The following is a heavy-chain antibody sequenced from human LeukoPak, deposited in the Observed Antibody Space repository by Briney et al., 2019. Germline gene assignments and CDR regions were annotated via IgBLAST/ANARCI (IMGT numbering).Heavy chain of an antibody. V-gene: IGHV3-20*04. CDR1: GFTFDDYG. D-gene: IGHD3-10*01. J-gene: IGHJ6*03. CDR3: ARGGSGGNYYYMDV. CDR2: INWNGGST. Sequence: GGSLRLSCAASGFTFDDYGMSWVRQAPGKGLDGVSGINWNGGSTVYADSVKGRFSISRDNAKNSLYLQMNSLRAEDTALYYCARGGSGGNYYYMDVWGKGTTVTVSS.